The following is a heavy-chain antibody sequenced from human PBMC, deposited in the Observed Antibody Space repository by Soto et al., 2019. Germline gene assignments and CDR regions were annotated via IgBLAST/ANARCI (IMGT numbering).Heavy chain of an antibody. J-gene: IGHJ5*02. Sequence: EVQLLESGGGLVQPGGSLRLSCAASGFTFSSYAMSWVRQAPGKGLEWVSAISGSGGSTYYADSVKGRFTISRDNSKNTLYLQMNSLRAEDTAVYYCAEEEVRFGEPPHDWFDPWGQGTLVTVSS. CDR3: AEEEVRFGEPPHDWFDP. CDR2: ISGSGGST. CDR1: GFTFSSYA. D-gene: IGHD3-10*01. V-gene: IGHV3-23*01.